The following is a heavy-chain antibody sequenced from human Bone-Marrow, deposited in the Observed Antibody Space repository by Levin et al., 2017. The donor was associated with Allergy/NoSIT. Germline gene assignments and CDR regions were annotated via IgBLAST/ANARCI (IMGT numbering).Heavy chain of an antibody. D-gene: IGHD3-10*01. CDR2: IWYDGSNK. J-gene: IGHJ4*02. V-gene: IGHV3-33*01. CDR3: ARMGVGFRDHLDLYYFDY. Sequence: PGGSLRLSCAASGFTFSSYGMHWVRQAPGKGLEWVAVIWYDGSNKYYADSVKGRFTISRDNSKNTLYLQMNSLRAEDTAVYYCARMGVGFRDHLDLYYFDYWGQGTLVTVSS. CDR1: GFTFSSYG.